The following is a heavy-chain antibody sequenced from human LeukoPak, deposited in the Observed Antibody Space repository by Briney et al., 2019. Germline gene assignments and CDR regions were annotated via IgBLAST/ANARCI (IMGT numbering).Heavy chain of an antibody. Sequence: PGGSLRLSCAASGFTFSSYGMHWVRQAPGKGLEWVAFIRYDGSNKYYADSVKGRFTISRDNSKNTLYLQMNSLRAEDTAVYYCAKDLAGLLWFGERFLDYWGQGTLVTVSS. D-gene: IGHD3-10*01. CDR3: AKDLAGLLWFGERFLDY. CDR2: IRYDGSNK. J-gene: IGHJ4*02. CDR1: GFTFSSYG. V-gene: IGHV3-30*02.